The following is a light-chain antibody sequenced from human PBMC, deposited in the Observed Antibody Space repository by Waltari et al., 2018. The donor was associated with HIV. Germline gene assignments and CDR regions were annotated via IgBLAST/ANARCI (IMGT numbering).Light chain of an antibody. J-gene: IGKJ3*01. Sequence: EIVLTQSPDTLSLSPGERATLSCRASQSVSRNYLAWYQQKPGQAPRLLIYDASSRATGIPDRFSGSGSGTDFTLTISRLEPEDFAVYYCQQYDSSPPRFTFGPGTKVDIK. V-gene: IGKV3-20*01. CDR3: QQYDSSPPRFT. CDR1: QSVSRNY. CDR2: DAS.